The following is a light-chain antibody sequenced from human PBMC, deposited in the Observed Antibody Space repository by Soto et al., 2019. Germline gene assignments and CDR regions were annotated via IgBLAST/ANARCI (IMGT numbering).Light chain of an antibody. J-gene: IGKJ1*01. CDR1: QTVRNNY. V-gene: IGKV3-20*01. CDR2: AAS. CDR3: QQYGSSPRT. Sequence: EIGLKQSPGTLSLSQGERATLFCRASQTVRNNYLAWYQQRPGQAPRLLIYAASSRATGIPDRFSGSGSGTDFTLTISRLEPEDFAVYYCQQYGSSPRTFGRGTNVDIK.